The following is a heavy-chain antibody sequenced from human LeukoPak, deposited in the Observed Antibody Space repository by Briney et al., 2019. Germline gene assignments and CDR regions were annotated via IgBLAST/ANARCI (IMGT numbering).Heavy chain of an antibody. D-gene: IGHD6-13*01. CDR1: GGTFSSYA. J-gene: IGHJ6*02. V-gene: IGHV1-69*04. CDR3: ARDPPGIAAAGRFDYYYYYGMDV. CDR2: IIPIPGIA. Sequence: ASVKVSCKASGGTFSSYAISWVRQAPGQGLEWMGRIIPIPGIANYAQKFQGRVTITADKSTSTAYMELSSLRSEDTAVYYCARDPPGIAAAGRFDYYYYYGMDVWGQGTTVTVSS.